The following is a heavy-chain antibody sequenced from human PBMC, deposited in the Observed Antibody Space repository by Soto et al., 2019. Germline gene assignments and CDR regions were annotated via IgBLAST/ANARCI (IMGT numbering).Heavy chain of an antibody. CDR3: ARSRYTSGWWTPPFDY. Sequence: QVQLQESGPGLVKPSESLSLTCAVSGGSISSYYWSWIRQPPGKGLEWIGYIYYSGSTNYNPSLKSRVTISVDTSKNQCSLKLTSVTAADTAVYYCARSRYTSGWWTPPFDYWGQGTLVTVSS. CDR1: GGSISSYY. J-gene: IGHJ4*02. D-gene: IGHD6-19*01. V-gene: IGHV4-59*01. CDR2: IYYSGST.